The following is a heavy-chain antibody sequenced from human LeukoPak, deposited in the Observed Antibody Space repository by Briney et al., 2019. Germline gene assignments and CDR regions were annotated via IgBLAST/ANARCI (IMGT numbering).Heavy chain of an antibody. Sequence: ASVKVSCKASGYTFTDYYIHWMRQAPGQGLECVGWINPNSGDTNYAQKFLGRVTMTRDTSISIAYMDLSRLRSDDTAVYYCAREYAGTTTNWFDPWGQGTLVTVSS. CDR3: AREYAGTTTNWFDP. CDR2: INPNSGDT. J-gene: IGHJ5*02. D-gene: IGHD1-26*01. V-gene: IGHV1-2*02. CDR1: GYTFTDYY.